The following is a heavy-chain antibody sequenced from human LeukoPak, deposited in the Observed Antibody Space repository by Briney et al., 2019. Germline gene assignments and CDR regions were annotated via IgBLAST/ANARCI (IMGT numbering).Heavy chain of an antibody. V-gene: IGHV5-51*01. Sequence: GESLKISCKGSGYSFTTHWIGWVRQMPGKGLEWMGIIYPGDSDTRYSPSFQGQVTISADKSISTAYLQWSSLKASDTAMYYCARQVHSSNHAFDIWGQGTMVTVSS. CDR1: GYSFTTHW. CDR3: ARQVHSSNHAFDI. CDR2: IYPGDSDT. J-gene: IGHJ3*02. D-gene: IGHD2-2*01.